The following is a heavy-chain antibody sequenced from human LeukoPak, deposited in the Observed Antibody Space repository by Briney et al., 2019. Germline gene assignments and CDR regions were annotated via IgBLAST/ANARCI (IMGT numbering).Heavy chain of an antibody. J-gene: IGHJ3*01. Sequence: GGSLRLSCEASTFNFGLYVMTWARQAPGKGLEWVSGISGGGLSTYYTDSAKGRFTISRENSKNTLYLEMTRLRTEDTAVYFCGRGGSTRAQAFDVWGQGTMVTVSS. CDR2: ISGGGLST. CDR3: GRGGSTRAQAFDV. CDR1: TFNFGLYV. V-gene: IGHV3-23*01. D-gene: IGHD2-15*01.